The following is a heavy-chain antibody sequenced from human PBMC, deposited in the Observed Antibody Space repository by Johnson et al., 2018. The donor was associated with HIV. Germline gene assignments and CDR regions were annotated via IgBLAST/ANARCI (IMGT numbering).Heavy chain of an antibody. D-gene: IGHD1-26*01. CDR3: AKDRALGWELIGAFDI. CDR1: GFTFSSYA. V-gene: IGHV3-23*04. J-gene: IGHJ3*02. Sequence: VQLVESGGGLIQPGGSLRLSCAASGFTFSSYAMSWVRQAPGKGLEWVSAISGSGGSTYYADSVKGRFTISRDNAKNSLYLQMNSLTVEDTALYYCAKDRALGWELIGAFDIWGQGTMVTVSS. CDR2: ISGSGGST.